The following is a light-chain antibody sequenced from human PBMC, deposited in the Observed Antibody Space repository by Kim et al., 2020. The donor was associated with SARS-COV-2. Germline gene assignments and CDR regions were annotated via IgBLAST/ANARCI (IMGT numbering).Light chain of an antibody. V-gene: IGLV2-14*03. CDR1: SSHVGGYNY. J-gene: IGLJ1*01. CDR2: DVT. Sequence: QSALTQPASVSGSPGQSITISCTGTSSHVGGYNYVSWYQQYPGTAPKLMLYDVTKRPSGVSNRFSGSKSGNTASLTISGLQAEDEADYYCSSYRSSGYVFGTGTKVTVL. CDR3: SSYRSSGYV.